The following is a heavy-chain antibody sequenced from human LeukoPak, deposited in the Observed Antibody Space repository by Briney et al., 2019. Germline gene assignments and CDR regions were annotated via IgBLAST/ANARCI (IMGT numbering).Heavy chain of an antibody. CDR1: GYSFTIYW. D-gene: IGHD3-9*01. J-gene: IGHJ4*02. V-gene: IGHV5-51*01. CDR3: ARLLGDIMTAYFDY. Sequence: GESLKISCTGSGYSFTIYWIGWVRQMLGKGLEWMGIIYPGDSDTRYSPSFQGQVTISADKSISTAYLQWSSLKASDTAMYYCARLLGDIMTAYFDYWGQGTLVTVSS. CDR2: IYPGDSDT.